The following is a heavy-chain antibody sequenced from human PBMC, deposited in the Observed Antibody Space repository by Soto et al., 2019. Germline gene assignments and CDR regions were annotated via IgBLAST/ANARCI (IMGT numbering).Heavy chain of an antibody. CDR2: IFYSGST. J-gene: IGHJ4*02. Sequence: QVQLQESGPGLVKPSQTLSLICTVSGGSINSGGYYWNWIRKHPGKGLEWIGYIFYSGSTYYNPFIRRRFTHQADTSENPFSLNMRSVTAADTAVYFCARGYRQSGYRRRWVFDYWGQGTLVNVSS. CDR3: ARGYRQSGYRRRWVFDY. V-gene: IGHV4-31*03. CDR1: GGSINSGGYY. D-gene: IGHD6-13*01.